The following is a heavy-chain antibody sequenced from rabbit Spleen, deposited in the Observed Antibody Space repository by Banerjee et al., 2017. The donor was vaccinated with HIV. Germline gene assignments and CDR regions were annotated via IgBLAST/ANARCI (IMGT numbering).Heavy chain of an antibody. CDR3: ARDTGSYDYIDVYFNF. V-gene: IGHV1S40*01. CDR2: IYTGNGKT. Sequence: QSLEESGRGLVQPEGSLTLTCTASGFSFSSSYYMCWVRQAPGKGLEWIGCIYTGNGKTYYASWAKGRFTISKASSTTVTLQMTSLTAADTATYFCARDTGSYDYIDVYFNFWGQGTLVTVS. J-gene: IGHJ4*01. D-gene: IGHD6-1*01. CDR1: GFSFSSSYY.